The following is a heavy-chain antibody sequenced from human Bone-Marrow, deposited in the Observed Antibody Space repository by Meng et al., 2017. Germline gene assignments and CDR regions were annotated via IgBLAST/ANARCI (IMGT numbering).Heavy chain of an antibody. CDR2: IKPDGTEK. CDR1: RSIFSDHC. V-gene: IGHV3-7*01. J-gene: IGHJ4*01. CDR3: VGVGNSGWNDFDF. D-gene: IGHD1-1*01. Sequence: GGLLRPSCSGLNFRSIFSDHCMTWVRQAPGKGLEWVANIKPDGTEKNYADSVKGRFTISRANAHNSLYLQMNSLRAENTAVYYCVGVGNSGWNDFDFWGQGTTVTVSS.